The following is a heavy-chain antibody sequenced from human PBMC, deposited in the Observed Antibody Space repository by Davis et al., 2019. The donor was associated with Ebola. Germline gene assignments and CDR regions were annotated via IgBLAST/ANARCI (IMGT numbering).Heavy chain of an antibody. J-gene: IGHJ6*02. CDR2: INPNSGGT. CDR1: GYTFTGYY. V-gene: IGHV1-2*04. CDR3: ARGRCSSTSCYISYYYYGMDV. D-gene: IGHD2-2*02. Sequence: ASVKVSCKASGYTFTGYYMHWVRQAPGQGLEWMGWINPNSGGTHYAQKFQGWVTMTRDTSISTAYMELSRLRSDDTAVYYCARGRCSSTSCYISYYYYGMDVWGQGTTVTVSS.